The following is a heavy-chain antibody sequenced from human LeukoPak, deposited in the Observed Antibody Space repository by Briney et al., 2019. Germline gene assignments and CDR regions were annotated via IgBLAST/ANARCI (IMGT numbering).Heavy chain of an antibody. V-gene: IGHV4-39*01. CDR3: ARQGLIVMAGEGDFDY. J-gene: IGHJ4*02. CDR1: GGSIGSSDYY. CDR2: IYYSGNT. D-gene: IGHD5-24*01. Sequence: SETLSLTCTVSGGSIGSSDYYWAWIRQPPGRSLEWIGSIYYSGNTHYNPSLKSRVTISVDTSKNQFSLKLSSVTAADTAVYYCARQGLIVMAGEGDFDYWGQGTLVTVSS.